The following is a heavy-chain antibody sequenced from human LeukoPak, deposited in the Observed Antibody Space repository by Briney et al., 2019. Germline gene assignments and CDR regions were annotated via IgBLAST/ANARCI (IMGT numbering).Heavy chain of an antibody. CDR1: GASISGSGYY. Sequence: SETLSLTCTVSGASISGSGYYWGWLRQPPGKGLEWIGSIYSSGSTYYNASLQSRVTISIETSKNQISLRLNSVTAADTAMYYCAKSGGYGLIDYWGQGNLVTVSS. CDR2: IYSSGST. J-gene: IGHJ4*02. V-gene: IGHV4-39*01. CDR3: AKSGGYGLIDY. D-gene: IGHD1-26*01.